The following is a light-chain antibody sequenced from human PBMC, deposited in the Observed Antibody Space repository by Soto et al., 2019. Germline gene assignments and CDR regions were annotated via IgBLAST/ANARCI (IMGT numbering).Light chain of an antibody. CDR2: EVS. J-gene: IGLJ1*01. CDR3: SSYAGSNNFV. CDR1: SSDVGGYNY. Sequence: SALTQPPSASGSPGQSVTISCTGTSSDVGGYNYVSWYQQHPGKAPKLMIYEVSKRPSGVPDRFSGSKSGNTASLTVSGLQAEDEAEYYCSSYAGSNNFVFGTGTRSPS. V-gene: IGLV2-8*01.